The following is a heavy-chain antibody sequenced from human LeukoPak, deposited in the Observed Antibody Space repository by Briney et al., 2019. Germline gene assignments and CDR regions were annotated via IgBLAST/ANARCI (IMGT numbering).Heavy chain of an antibody. CDR2: IDIPGNT. D-gene: IGHD3-10*01. Sequence: GGSLRLSCAASGFTLSTYDMHWVRQPTGKGLEWVSGIDIPGNTYYPDSVKGRFTMSRESAKNSLYLQMNSLRAEDTAVYYCARVGKVRGDPIDYWGQGTLVTVSS. V-gene: IGHV3-13*01. J-gene: IGHJ4*02. CDR3: ARVGKVRGDPIDY. CDR1: GFTLSTYD.